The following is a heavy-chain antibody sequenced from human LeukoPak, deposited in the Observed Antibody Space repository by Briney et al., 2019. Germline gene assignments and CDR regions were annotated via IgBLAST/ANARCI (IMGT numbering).Heavy chain of an antibody. CDR3: ARRGSGGTFDY. CDR1: GGSFSGYY. CDR2: INHSGST. Sequence: SDTLSLTCALYGGSFSGYYWSWLPQPPGKALEWIGEINHSGSTNYNPSLKSRVTISVDTSKNQFSLKLSSVTAADTAVYYCARRGSGGTFDYWGQGTLVTVSS. J-gene: IGHJ4*02. V-gene: IGHV4-34*01. D-gene: IGHD2-15*01.